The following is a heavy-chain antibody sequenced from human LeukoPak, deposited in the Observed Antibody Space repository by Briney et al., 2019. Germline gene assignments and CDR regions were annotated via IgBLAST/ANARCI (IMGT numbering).Heavy chain of an antibody. D-gene: IGHD3-22*01. J-gene: IGHJ3*02. V-gene: IGHV3-74*01. CDR1: GFTFSSYW. Sequence: GSLRLSCAASGFTFSSYWMHWVRQAPGKGLVWVSRINSDGSSTSYADSVKGRFTISRDNAKNTLYLQMNSLRAEDTAVYYCASSDSPDAFDIWGQGTMVTVSS. CDR3: ASSDSPDAFDI. CDR2: INSDGSST.